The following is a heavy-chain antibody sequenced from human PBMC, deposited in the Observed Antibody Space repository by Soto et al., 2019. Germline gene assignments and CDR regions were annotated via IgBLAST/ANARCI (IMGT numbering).Heavy chain of an antibody. CDR3: ARDQVDPWYCDR. Sequence: QVQLVESGGGVVQPGRSLRLSCAASGFNFSTFGMHWVRQAPGKGLEWVAVIWYDGSDKYYADSVKGRFTISRDNSKNTLYLQMNSLRAEDTAVYYCARDQVDPWYCDRWGRGTLVTVSS. CDR2: IWYDGSDK. CDR1: GFNFSTFG. D-gene: IGHD2-2*01. V-gene: IGHV3-33*01. J-gene: IGHJ2*01.